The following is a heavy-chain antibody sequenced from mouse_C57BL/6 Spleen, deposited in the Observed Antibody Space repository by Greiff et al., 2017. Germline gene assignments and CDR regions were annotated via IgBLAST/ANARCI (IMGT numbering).Heavy chain of an antibody. D-gene: IGHD1-1*01. CDR3: AKKCGSSYAMDY. CDR1: GFSLTSYG. Sequence: VQLQESGPGLVQPSQSLSIPCTVSGFSLTSYGVHWVRQSPGKGLEWLGVIWRGGSTDYNAAFMSRLSITKDNSKSQVFFKMNSLQADDTAIYDCAKKCGSSYAMDYWGQGTSVTVSS. CDR2: IWRGGST. V-gene: IGHV2-5*01. J-gene: IGHJ4*01.